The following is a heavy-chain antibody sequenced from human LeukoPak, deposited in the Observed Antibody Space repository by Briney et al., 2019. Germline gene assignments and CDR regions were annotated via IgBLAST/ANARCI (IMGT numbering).Heavy chain of an antibody. V-gene: IGHV3-7*01. CDR3: ARDRFGVVAEE. D-gene: IGHD3-22*01. J-gene: IGHJ4*02. Sequence: GRSLRLSCEASGFSFHRYGMHWVRQAPGKGLEWVANIKQDGSEYYYDDSVKGRFTISRDNAKNSLYLQMNSPRAEDTAVYYCARDRFGVVAEEWGQGTLVIVSS. CDR2: IKQDGSEY. CDR1: GFSFHRYG.